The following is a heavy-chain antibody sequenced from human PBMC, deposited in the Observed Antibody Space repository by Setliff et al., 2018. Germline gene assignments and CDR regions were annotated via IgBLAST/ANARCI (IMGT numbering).Heavy chain of an antibody. CDR3: ARDHGTVPGVDYMDV. CDR2: IKQDGSEK. J-gene: IGHJ6*03. CDR1: GFTSSSYW. D-gene: IGHD1-1*01. V-gene: IGHV3-7*01. Sequence: PGGSLRLSCAASGFTSSSYWMSWVRRAPGKGLEWVANIKQDGSEKYYVDSVKGRFTISRDNAKNSLYLQMNSLRAADTAVYYCARDHGTVPGVDYMDVWGKGTTVTV.